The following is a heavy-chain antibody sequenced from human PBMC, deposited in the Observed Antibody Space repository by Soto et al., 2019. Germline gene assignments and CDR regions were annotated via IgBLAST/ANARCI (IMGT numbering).Heavy chain of an antibody. J-gene: IGHJ6*02. Sequence: SLRLSCAASGFTFDDYAMHWVRQAPGKGLEWVSGISWNSGSIGYADSVKGRFTISRDNAKNSLYLQMNSLRAEDTALYYCAKGGPRITIFGVVITYYYYGMDVWGQGTTVTVSS. CDR1: GFTFDDYA. D-gene: IGHD3-3*01. V-gene: IGHV3-9*01. CDR3: AKGGPRITIFGVVITYYYYGMDV. CDR2: ISWNSGSI.